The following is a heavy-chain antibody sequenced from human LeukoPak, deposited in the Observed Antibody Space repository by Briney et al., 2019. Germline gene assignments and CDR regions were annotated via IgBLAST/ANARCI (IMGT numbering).Heavy chain of an antibody. Sequence: ASVKVSCKASGYTFTGYYMHWVRQAPGQGLEWMGRINPNSGGTNYAQKFQGRVTMTRDTSISTAYMELSRLRSDDTAVYYCARDSSKRDYDFWSGYYRFDPWRQGTLVTVSS. V-gene: IGHV1-2*06. CDR2: INPNSGGT. D-gene: IGHD3-3*01. CDR3: ARDSSKRDYDFWSGYYRFDP. CDR1: GYTFTGYY. J-gene: IGHJ5*02.